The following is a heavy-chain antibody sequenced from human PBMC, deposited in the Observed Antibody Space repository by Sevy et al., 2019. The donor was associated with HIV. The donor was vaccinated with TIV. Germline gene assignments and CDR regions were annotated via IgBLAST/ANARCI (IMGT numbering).Heavy chain of an antibody. CDR3: ASSLYYDFWSGYYRVYFDY. Sequence: SETLSLTCTVSGGSISSSSYYWGWIRQPPGKGLEWIGSMYYSGSTYYNPSLKSRVTISVDTSKNQFSLKLSSVTAADTAVYYCASSLYYDFWSGYYRVYFDYWVQGTLVTVSS. CDR2: MYYSGST. D-gene: IGHD3-3*01. CDR1: GGSISSSSYY. J-gene: IGHJ4*02. V-gene: IGHV4-39*01.